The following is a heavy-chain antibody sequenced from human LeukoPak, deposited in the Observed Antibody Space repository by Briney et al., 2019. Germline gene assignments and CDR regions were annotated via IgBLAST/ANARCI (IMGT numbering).Heavy chain of an antibody. Sequence: GASVKVSFKASGGTFSSYAISWVRQAPGQGLEWMGWISAYNGNTNYAQKLQGRVTMTTDTSTSTAYMELRSLRSDDTAVYYCARHEDSPGQWLHQYYFDYWGQGTLVTVSS. CDR1: GGTFSSYA. V-gene: IGHV1-18*01. CDR3: ARHEDSPGQWLHQYYFDY. D-gene: IGHD3-22*01. CDR2: ISAYNGNT. J-gene: IGHJ4*02.